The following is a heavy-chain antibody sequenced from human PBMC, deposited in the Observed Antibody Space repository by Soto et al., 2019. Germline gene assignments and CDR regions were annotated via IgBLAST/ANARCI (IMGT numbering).Heavy chain of an antibody. J-gene: IGHJ4*02. D-gene: IGHD2-15*01. Sequence: GGSLRLSCAASGFTFSSYAMSWVRQAPGKGLEWVSAISGSGGSTYYADSVKGRFTISRDNSKNTLYLQMNSLRAEDTAVYYCAKLSGCSGGSCYFNLLDYWGQGTLVTVS. CDR1: GFTFSSYA. V-gene: IGHV3-23*01. CDR2: ISGSGGST. CDR3: AKLSGCSGGSCYFNLLDY.